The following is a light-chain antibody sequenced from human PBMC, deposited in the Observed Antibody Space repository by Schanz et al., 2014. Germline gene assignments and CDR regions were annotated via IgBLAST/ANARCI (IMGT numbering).Light chain of an antibody. J-gene: IGKJ1*01. CDR3: QHYYNWPRT. V-gene: IGKV3-15*01. CDR2: GAS. Sequence: EIVMTQSPATLSVSPGERATLSCRASENLNSNLAWYQQRPGQGFRLLLYGASTRATGIPARFSGSGSGTEFALTISSLQSEDFAVYYCQHYYNWPRTFGQGTKVEIK. CDR1: ENLNSN.